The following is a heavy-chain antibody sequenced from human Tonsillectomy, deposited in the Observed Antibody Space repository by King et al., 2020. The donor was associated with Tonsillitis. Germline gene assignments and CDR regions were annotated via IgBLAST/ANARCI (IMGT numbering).Heavy chain of an antibody. CDR2: IDWDDDK. V-gene: IGHV2-70*11. CDR1: GFSLSTSGMC. D-gene: IGHD3-22*01. Sequence: TLKESGPALVKPTQTLTLTCTFSGFSLSTSGMCVSWIRQPPGKALEWLARIDWDDDKYYSTSLKTRLTISKDTSKNQVVLTMTNMDPVDTATYYCARILISSSGYGRVDAFDIWGPGTMGTASS. CDR3: ARILISSSGYGRVDAFDI. J-gene: IGHJ3*02.